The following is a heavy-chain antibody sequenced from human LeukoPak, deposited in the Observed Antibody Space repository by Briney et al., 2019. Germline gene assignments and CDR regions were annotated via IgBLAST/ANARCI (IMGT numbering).Heavy chain of an antibody. CDR2: INPNSGGT. V-gene: IGHV1-2*02. CDR1: GYTFTSYY. D-gene: IGHD5-12*01. Sequence: GASVKVSCKASGYTFTSYYAHWVRQAPGQGLEWMGWINPNSGGTNYAQKFQGRVTMTRDTSISTAYMELSRLRSDDTAVYYCARLVSGVYSGYDFWYFDYWGQGTLVTVSS. CDR3: ARLVSGVYSGYDFWYFDY. J-gene: IGHJ4*02.